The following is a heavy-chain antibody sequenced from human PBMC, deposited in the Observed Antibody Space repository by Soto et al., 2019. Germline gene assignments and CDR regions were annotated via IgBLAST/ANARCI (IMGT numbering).Heavy chain of an antibody. V-gene: IGHV5-51*01. Sequence: EVQLVQSGAEVKKPGESLKISCKASGYNFARSSIGWVRQMPGKGLEWMAIIYPGSSEITYSPSFQGQVTISADMSISTAYLQWSSLKASDTAIYYCAPYYNYWKIWGQGTLVTVSS. CDR2: IYPGSSEI. CDR1: GYNFARSS. CDR3: APYYNYWKI. J-gene: IGHJ4*02. D-gene: IGHD3-3*01.